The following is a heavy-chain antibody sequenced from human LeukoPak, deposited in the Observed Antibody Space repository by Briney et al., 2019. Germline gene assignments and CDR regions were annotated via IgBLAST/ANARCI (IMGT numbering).Heavy chain of an antibody. CDR1: GFTFDDYA. D-gene: IGHD6-6*01. Sequence: GGSLRLSCAASGFTFDDYAMHWVRQAPGKGLAWVSGISWNSGSIGYADSVKGRFTISRDNAKNSLYLQMNSLRAEDTALYYCAKGYSSSSLSLFDYWGQGTLVTVSS. CDR2: ISWNSGSI. V-gene: IGHV3-9*01. CDR3: AKGYSSSSLSLFDY. J-gene: IGHJ4*02.